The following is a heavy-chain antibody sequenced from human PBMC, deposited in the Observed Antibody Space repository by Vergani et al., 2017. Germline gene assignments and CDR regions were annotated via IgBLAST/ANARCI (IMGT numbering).Heavy chain of an antibody. CDR3: VRLPRCPWNFDL. CDR2: ISPDGSAT. V-gene: IGHV3-7*01. Sequence: EVQLVESGGGLVQPGGSLRLSCAASGFSLSRFWMSWVRQAPEKGLEWVALISPDGSATSYVDSVTGRFTISRDNTKNSLSLQMSGLGVKDTAVYYCVRLPRCPWNFDLWGRGTLITVSS. D-gene: IGHD2-2*01. CDR1: GFSLSRFW. J-gene: IGHJ2*01.